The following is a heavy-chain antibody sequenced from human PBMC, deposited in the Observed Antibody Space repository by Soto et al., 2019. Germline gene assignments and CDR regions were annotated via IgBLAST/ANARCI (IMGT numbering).Heavy chain of an antibody. CDR1: GDSVSSNSAG. J-gene: IGHJ6*03. Sequence: PSQTLSLTGDISGDSVSSNSAGWNWIRQTPSRGLEWLGRTYYKSKWYYTYAASVKSRITVSPDTSKNQFSLQLTSVTPEDTAVYYCARGSWDDVSGHYYMDVWDKGTTVTVS. CDR2: TYYKSKWYY. CDR3: ARGSWDDVSGHYYMDV. V-gene: IGHV6-1*01. D-gene: IGHD1-1*01.